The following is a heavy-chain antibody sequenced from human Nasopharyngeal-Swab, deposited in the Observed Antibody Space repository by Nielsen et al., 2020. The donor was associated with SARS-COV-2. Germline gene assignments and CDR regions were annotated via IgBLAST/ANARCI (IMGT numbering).Heavy chain of an antibody. D-gene: IGHD3-9*01. V-gene: IGHV7-4-1*02. CDR3: ARPHYDILTRGGFDY. CDR2: INTNTGNP. Sequence: WVRQAPGQGLEWMGWINTNTGNPTYAQGFTGRFVFSLDTSVSTAYLQISSLKAEDTAVYYCARPHYDILTRGGFDYWGQGTLVIVSS. J-gene: IGHJ4*02.